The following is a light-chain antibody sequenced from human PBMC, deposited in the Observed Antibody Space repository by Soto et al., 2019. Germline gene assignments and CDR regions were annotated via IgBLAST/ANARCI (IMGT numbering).Light chain of an antibody. Sequence: QSALTQPRSVSGSPGQSVAISCTGTSSDIDAYNYVSWYQQHPDKAPKLMIYHVSKRPSGVPDRFSGSKSGNAASLTISGLQAEDEADYYCCTDAGTYKVFGTGTKVTVL. V-gene: IGLV2-11*01. CDR3: CTDAGTYKV. CDR2: HVS. J-gene: IGLJ1*01. CDR1: SSDIDAYNY.